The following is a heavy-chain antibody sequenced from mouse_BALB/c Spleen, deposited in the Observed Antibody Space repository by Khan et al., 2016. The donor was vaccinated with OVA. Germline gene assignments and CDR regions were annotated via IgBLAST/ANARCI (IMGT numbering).Heavy chain of an antibody. J-gene: IGHJ2*01. Sequence: VQLQQSGAELVKAGASVKMSCKASGYTFTSYWMHWVKQRLGQGLEWFAETNPTNGRPYYNEKFKRQDTLTVDKSSSTAYMLLHGPPFADSAVYDWARIKKIVATYFDYWGQGTTLTVSS. CDR1: GYTFTSYW. D-gene: IGHD1-1*01. V-gene: IGHV1S81*02. CDR3: ARIKKIVATYFDY. CDR2: TNPTNGRP.